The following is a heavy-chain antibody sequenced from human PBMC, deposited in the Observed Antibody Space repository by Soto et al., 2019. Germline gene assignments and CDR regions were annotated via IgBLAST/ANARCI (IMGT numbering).Heavy chain of an antibody. CDR1: GFPFSHYW. CDR3: TSDTFGLRDT. J-gene: IGHJ5*02. Sequence: MQMVESGGGSVQPGGSLRLSCAASGFPFSHYWMHWVRQTPGKCLVWVSRINPAGTITNYADSVEGRFTISRDNADSALFLQMNRLSAEDTAIYYCTSDTFGLRDTWGQGTLVTVSS. CDR2: INPAGTIT. D-gene: IGHD3-16*01. V-gene: IGHV3-74*01.